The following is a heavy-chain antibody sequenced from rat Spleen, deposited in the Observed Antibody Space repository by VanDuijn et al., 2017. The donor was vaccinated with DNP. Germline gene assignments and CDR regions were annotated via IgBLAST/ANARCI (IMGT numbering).Heavy chain of an antibody. D-gene: IGHD4-1*01. CDR2: ITYDGVNT. V-gene: IGHV5-7*01. J-gene: IGHJ2*01. Sequence: EVQLVESGGGLVQPGRSMKLSCAASGFTFSHYDMVWVRQAPKEGLEWVATITYDGVNTYYPDSVRGRFTISRDNAKSTLYLQMDSLRSEDTATYYCERHEAGLGDYWGQGVMVTVSS. CDR3: ERHEAGLGDY. CDR1: GFTFSHYD.